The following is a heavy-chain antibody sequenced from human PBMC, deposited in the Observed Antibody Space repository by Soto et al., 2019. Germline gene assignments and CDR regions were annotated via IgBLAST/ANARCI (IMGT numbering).Heavy chain of an antibody. D-gene: IGHD4-17*01. CDR2: IYYSGST. Sequence: SETLSLTCTVSGGSISSGGYYWSWIRQHPGKGLEWIGYIYYSGSTYYNPSLKSRVTISVDTSKNQFSLKLSSVTAADTAVYYCARLHYGDYHNWFDPWGQGTRVTVSS. CDR3: ARLHYGDYHNWFDP. CDR1: GGSISSGGYY. V-gene: IGHV4-31*03. J-gene: IGHJ5*02.